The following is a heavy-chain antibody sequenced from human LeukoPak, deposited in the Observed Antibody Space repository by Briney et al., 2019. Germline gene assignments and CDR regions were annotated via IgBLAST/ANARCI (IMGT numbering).Heavy chain of an antibody. CDR1: GGSFSGYY. J-gene: IGHJ4*02. Sequence: PSETLSLTCAVYGGSFSGYYWSWIHQPPGKGLEWIGEINHSGSTNYNPSLKSRVTISVDTSKNQFSLKLSSVTAADTAVYYCARGRAGWTTVTTTPTNWGQGTLVTVSS. CDR2: INHSGST. V-gene: IGHV4-34*01. D-gene: IGHD4-11*01. CDR3: ARGRAGWTTVTTTPTN.